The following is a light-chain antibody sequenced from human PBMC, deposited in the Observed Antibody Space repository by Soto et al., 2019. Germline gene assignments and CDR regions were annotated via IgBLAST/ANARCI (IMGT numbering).Light chain of an antibody. V-gene: IGKV3-20*01. J-gene: IGKJ1*01. Sequence: ETVLTQTPGTLSLSPGERVTLSCRASQSVSDFAWSKQKPGQAPRPLIYGASSRATGIPDRFSGSGSGTDFTLSIIRLAPEDFAVYYCQQDDRSPPSWTFGQGTTVEVK. CDR1: QSVSD. CDR2: GAS. CDR3: QQDDRSPPSWT.